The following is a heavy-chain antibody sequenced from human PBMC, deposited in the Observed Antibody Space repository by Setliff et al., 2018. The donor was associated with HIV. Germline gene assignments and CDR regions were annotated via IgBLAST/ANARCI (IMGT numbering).Heavy chain of an antibody. Sequence: SETLSLTCTVSGGSISNSNYFWDWIRQSPGKGLEWVGTIYYDGSTYYNPSLKSRVTILGDTSKNQFSLKLRSVTAADTAVYYCARDRGSSPDYYYYGMDVWGQGTTVTVSS. CDR3: ARDRGSSPDYYYYGMDV. CDR2: IYYDGST. V-gene: IGHV4-39*07. J-gene: IGHJ6*02. CDR1: GGSISNSNYF. D-gene: IGHD1-26*01.